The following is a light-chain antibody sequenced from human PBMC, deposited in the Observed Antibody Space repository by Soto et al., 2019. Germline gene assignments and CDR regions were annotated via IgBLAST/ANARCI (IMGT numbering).Light chain of an antibody. CDR1: QTISRW. CDR2: DAS. V-gene: IGKV1-5*01. J-gene: IGKJ5*01. Sequence: IQLTQTPSTVSASVGDEVTITCRASQTISRWLAWYQQNPGRAPKLLIYDASTLESGVPSRFSGSGSETEFTLTISRLQPDDFATYFCHSRAFGQGTRLEI. CDR3: HSRA.